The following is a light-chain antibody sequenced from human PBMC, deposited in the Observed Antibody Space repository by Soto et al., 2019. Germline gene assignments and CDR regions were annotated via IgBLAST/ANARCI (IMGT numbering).Light chain of an antibody. Sequence: EIVLTQSPGTLSLSPGERATLSYRTSQSVSSSSLAWYQQKPGKAPRLLIYGASSRATGIPDRFSGSGSGTDFTLTISRLEPEDFAVYYCQQYGRSWWTFGQGTKVEIK. CDR1: QSVSSSS. CDR3: QQYGRSWWT. J-gene: IGKJ1*01. CDR2: GAS. V-gene: IGKV3-20*01.